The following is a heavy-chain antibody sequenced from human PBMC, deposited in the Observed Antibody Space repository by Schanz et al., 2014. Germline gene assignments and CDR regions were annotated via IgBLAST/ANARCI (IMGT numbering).Heavy chain of an antibody. CDR2: MNPNRGNT. D-gene: IGHD1-1*01. CDR3: AKGDDALEGD. J-gene: IGHJ3*01. CDR1: GYTFTTYD. Sequence: QVQLVQSGAEVKKPGASVRVSCKASGYTFTTYDINWVRQAPGQGLEWMGWMNPNRGNTVYAQKFQGRVTMTRNASISTAYMELSRLTSEDTAVYYCAKGDDALEGDWGQGTMVTVSS. V-gene: IGHV1-8*01.